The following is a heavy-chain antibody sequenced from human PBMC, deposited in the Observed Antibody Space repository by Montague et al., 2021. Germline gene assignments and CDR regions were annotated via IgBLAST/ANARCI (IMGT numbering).Heavy chain of an antibody. J-gene: IGHJ6*03. V-gene: IGHV2-5*02. Sequence: PALVKPTQTLTLTCTFSGFSLTASPVGVGWVRQPPGKALEWLGIIYWDDDKRYSPSLTSRVTITKDTSKNQVVLIMTNMDPVDTATYYCAHAAVDTTMITYSCYMDVWGKGTTVTVSS. CDR3: AHAAVDTTMITYSCYMDV. D-gene: IGHD5-18*01. CDR2: IYWDDDK. CDR1: GFSLTASPVG.